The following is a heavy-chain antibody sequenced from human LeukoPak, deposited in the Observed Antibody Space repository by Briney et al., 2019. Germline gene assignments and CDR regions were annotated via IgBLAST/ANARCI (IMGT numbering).Heavy chain of an antibody. CDR2: INPNSGGT. CDR3: VRDGPTVPGGNDAFDI. V-gene: IGHV1-2*04. Sequence: ASAKVSCKASGYTFTGYYMHWVRQAPGQGLEWMGWINPNSGGTNYAQKFQGWVTMTRDTSISTAYMELSRLRSDDTAVYYCVRDGPTVPGGNDAFDIWDQGTMVTVSS. D-gene: IGHD4-17*01. J-gene: IGHJ3*02. CDR1: GYTFTGYY.